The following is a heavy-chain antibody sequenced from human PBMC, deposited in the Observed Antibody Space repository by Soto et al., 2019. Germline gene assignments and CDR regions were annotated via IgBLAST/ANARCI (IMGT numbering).Heavy chain of an antibody. V-gene: IGHV2-26*01. CDR1: GFSLSNARMG. CDR3: ARIAVAVHNWFDP. J-gene: IGHJ5*02. Sequence: QVTLKESGPVLVKPTETLTLTCTVSGFSLSNARMGVSWIRQPPGKALEWLAHIFSNDEKSYSTSLKSRLTLSKDTSKSQVVLTMTNMDPVDTATYYCARIAVAVHNWFDPWGQGTLVTVSS. CDR2: IFSNDEK. D-gene: IGHD6-19*01.